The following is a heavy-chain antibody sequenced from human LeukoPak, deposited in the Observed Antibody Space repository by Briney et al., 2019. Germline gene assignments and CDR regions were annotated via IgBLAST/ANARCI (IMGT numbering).Heavy chain of an antibody. J-gene: IGHJ4*02. V-gene: IGHV3-11*01. Sequence: LGGSLRLSCTASGFTFSDYFLSWIRQSPGKGLEWVSYISSTGSTIYYADSVKGRFTVSRDNARKTIYLQMDSLRAEDTAVYYCARDEQKYYSSTWAFPDFWGRGTLVAVSS. CDR3: ARDEQKYYSSTWAFPDF. CDR2: ISSTGSTI. CDR1: GFTFSDYF. D-gene: IGHD2-2*01.